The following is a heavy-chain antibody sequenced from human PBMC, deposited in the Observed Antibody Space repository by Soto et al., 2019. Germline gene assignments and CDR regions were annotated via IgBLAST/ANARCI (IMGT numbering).Heavy chain of an antibody. CDR1: GGSISNYY. CDR2: IYYSGST. Sequence: SETLSLTCTVSGGSISNYYWIWIRQPPGKGLEWIGYIYYSGSTNYNPSLKSRVTISVDTSKNQFSLKLRSLRSDDTAVYYCAREPNYFDYWGQGTLVTVSS. V-gene: IGHV4-59*01. CDR3: AREPNYFDY. J-gene: IGHJ4*02.